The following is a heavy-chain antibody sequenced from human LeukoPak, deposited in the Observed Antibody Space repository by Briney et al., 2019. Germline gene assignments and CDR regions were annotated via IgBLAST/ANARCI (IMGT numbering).Heavy chain of an antibody. Sequence: PGGSLRLSCAASGFTFSSYSMNWVRQAPGKGLEWVSSISSSSSYIYYADSVKGRFTISRDNAKNSLYLQMNSLRAEDTAVYYCARDPRWGSYDSSGNYWGQGTLVTVSS. D-gene: IGHD3-22*01. CDR3: ARDPRWGSYDSSGNY. J-gene: IGHJ4*02. V-gene: IGHV3-21*01. CDR1: GFTFSSYS. CDR2: ISSSSSYI.